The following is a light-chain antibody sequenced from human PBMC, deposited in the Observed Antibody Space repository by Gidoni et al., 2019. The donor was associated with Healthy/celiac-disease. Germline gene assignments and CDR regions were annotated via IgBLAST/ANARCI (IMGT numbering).Light chain of an antibody. V-gene: IGKV3-15*01. CDR2: GAS. Sequence: EIVITQSPATLSVSPGERATLACRASQSVSSNLAWYQQKPGQARRLLISGASTRATCIPARFSGSGSGTEFTLTISSLQSEDFAVYYCQQYNNWPPGTFGGGTKVEIK. CDR1: QSVSSN. CDR3: QQYNNWPPGT. J-gene: IGKJ4*01.